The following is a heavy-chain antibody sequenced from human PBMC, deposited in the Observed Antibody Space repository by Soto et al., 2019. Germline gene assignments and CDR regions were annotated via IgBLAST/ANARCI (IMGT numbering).Heavy chain of an antibody. CDR1: GVSISSGGYY. D-gene: IGHD2-15*01. CDR3: GKVLVGATGHTDSDS. Sequence: SETLSLTCTVSGVSISSGGYYWTWIRLPPGRGLEWIGNIDYNGVTYSNPSLKSRVTISRDTSKNQFSLKLTSVTAADTALFYCGKVLVGATGHTDSDSWGPGTLVTVSS. V-gene: IGHV4-39*01. CDR2: IDYNGVT. J-gene: IGHJ4*02.